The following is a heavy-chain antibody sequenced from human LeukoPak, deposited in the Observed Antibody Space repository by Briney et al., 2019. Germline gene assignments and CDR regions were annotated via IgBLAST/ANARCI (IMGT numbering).Heavy chain of an antibody. J-gene: IGHJ2*01. CDR1: GGSISSSSYY. Sequence: PSETLSLTCTVTGGSISSSSYYWGWIRQPPGKGLEWIGSIYYSGTTYYNPSLESRVTISEDTSKNQFSLKLSSVTAADTAVYSCARSPIASGYYTRWYFDLWGRGTLDTVSS. V-gene: IGHV4-39*01. CDR2: IYYSGTT. D-gene: IGHD3-3*01. CDR3: ARSPIASGYYTRWYFDL.